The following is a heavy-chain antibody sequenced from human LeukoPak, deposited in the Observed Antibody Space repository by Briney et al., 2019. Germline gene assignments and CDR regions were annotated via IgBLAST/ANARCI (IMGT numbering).Heavy chain of an antibody. D-gene: IGHD2-15*01. V-gene: IGHV3-30*04. CDR1: GFTFSSYA. CDR2: ISYDGSNK. J-gene: IGHJ4*02. CDR3: ARDGYWWLSTGFNYFDY. Sequence: GGSLRLSCAASGFTFSSYAMHWVRQAPGKGLEWVAVISYDGSNKYYADSVKGRFTISRDNSKNTLCLQMNSLRAEDTAVYYCARDGYWWLSTGFNYFDYWGQGTLVTVSS.